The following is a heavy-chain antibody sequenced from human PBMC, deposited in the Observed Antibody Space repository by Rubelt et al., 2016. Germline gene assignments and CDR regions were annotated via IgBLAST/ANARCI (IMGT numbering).Heavy chain of an antibody. D-gene: IGHD2-2*02. V-gene: IGHV1-8*01. CDR2: MNPNSGNT. J-gene: IGHJ4*02. CDR1: GYTFTSYD. Sequence: QVQLVQSGSELKKPGASVKVSCKASGYTFTSYDINWVRQATGQGLEWMGWMNPNSGNTGYAQKFQGRVTMTRNTSISTAYVELVSVRSEGTAVYYCARGRLLYGYWGQGTLVTVSS. CDR3: ARGRLLYGY.